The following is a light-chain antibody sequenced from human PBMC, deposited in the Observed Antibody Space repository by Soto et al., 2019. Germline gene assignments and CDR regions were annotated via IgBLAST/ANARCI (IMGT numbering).Light chain of an antibody. J-gene: IGKJ4*01. Sequence: EIVLTQSPATLSLSPGERATLSCRASQSVSSYLAWYQQKPGQAPRLLIYDASNRAAGIPARFSGSGSGTDFTLTISGLETENFAVYYCQQHSNWPLTFGGGTKVDIK. V-gene: IGKV3-11*01. CDR3: QQHSNWPLT. CDR2: DAS. CDR1: QSVSSY.